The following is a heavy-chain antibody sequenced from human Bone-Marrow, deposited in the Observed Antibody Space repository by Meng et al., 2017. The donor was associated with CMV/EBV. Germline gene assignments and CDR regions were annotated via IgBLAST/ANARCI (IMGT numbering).Heavy chain of an antibody. CDR2: ISWNSGSI. CDR3: AKETIWAMDV. Sequence: GGSLRLSCAASGFTFDDYAMHWVRQAPGKGLEWVSGISWNSGSIGYADSVKGRFTISRDNAKNSLYLQMNSLRAEDTALYYCAKETIWAMDVWGQGTTDTVSS. J-gene: IGHJ6*02. D-gene: IGHD3-9*01. CDR1: GFTFDDYA. V-gene: IGHV3-9*01.